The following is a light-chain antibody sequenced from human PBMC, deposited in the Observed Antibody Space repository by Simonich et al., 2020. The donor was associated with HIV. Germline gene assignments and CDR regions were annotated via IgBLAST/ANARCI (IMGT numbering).Light chain of an antibody. CDR2: DVS. V-gene: IGLV2-14*01. CDR1: TSDVGDYNY. CDR3: SSYTRSNTLI. J-gene: IGLJ2*01. Sequence: QSALTQPASVSGSPGQSITISCTGTTSDVGDYNYVSWYQQYPGKAPKLMIYDVSTRPSGLSNRFSGSKSGNTASLTISGLQAEDEADYYCSSYTRSNTLIFGGGTKLTVL.